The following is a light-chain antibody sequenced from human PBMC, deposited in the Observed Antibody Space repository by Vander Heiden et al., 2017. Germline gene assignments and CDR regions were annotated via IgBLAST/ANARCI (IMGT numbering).Light chain of an antibody. V-gene: IGKV3-20*01. Sequence: PGTLSLSPGERATLSCRASQSVSSTYLAWYQQKPGQAPRLLIYSASSRATGIPDRFSGSGSGTDFTLTISRLEPKDFVVYYCQQYGSSGWTFGQGTKVEIK. CDR1: QSVSSTY. CDR3: QQYGSSGWT. J-gene: IGKJ1*01. CDR2: SAS.